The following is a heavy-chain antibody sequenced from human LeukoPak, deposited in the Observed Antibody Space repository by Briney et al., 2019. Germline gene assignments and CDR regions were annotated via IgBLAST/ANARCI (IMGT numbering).Heavy chain of an antibody. CDR3: ARDWETLTYYDSSGQEY. D-gene: IGHD3-22*01. V-gene: IGHV3-23*01. Sequence: GGSLRLSCAASGFTFSSYAMSWVRQAPGKGLEWVSAICGSGGTTYYADSVKGRFTISRDNSKNTLYLQMNSVRAEDTAIYFCARDWETLTYYDSSGQEYWGQGTMVTVSS. CDR1: GFTFSSYA. J-gene: IGHJ3*01. CDR2: ICGSGGTT.